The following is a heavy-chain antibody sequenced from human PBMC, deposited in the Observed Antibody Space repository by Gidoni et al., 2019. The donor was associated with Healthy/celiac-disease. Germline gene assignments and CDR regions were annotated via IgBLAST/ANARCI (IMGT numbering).Heavy chain of an antibody. J-gene: IGHJ3*02. CDR2: IFSNDEK. CDR3: ARIGDTMVRGVSDDAFDI. Sequence: QVTLKESGPVLVKPTDTPTLTCTVSVFPLSHPRMGVSSIRQPPGKALEWLAHIFSNDEKSYSTSLKSRLTISKDTSKSQVVLTMTNMDPVDTATYYCARIGDTMVRGVSDDAFDIWGQGTMVTVSS. D-gene: IGHD3-10*01. V-gene: IGHV2-26*01. CDR1: VFPLSHPRMG.